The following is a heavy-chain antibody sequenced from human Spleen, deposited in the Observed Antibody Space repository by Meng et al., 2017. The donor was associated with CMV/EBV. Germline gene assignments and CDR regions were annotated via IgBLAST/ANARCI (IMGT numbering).Heavy chain of an antibody. CDR1: AYTFTGYY. V-gene: IGHV1-2*02. J-gene: IGHJ6*02. Sequence: VSVKVSCKASAYTFTGYYMHWVRQAPGQGLEWMGWINPNSGGTNYAQKFQGRVTMTGDTSITTAYMELSRLRSDDMAVYYCARVKRYCTGGSCSSTGYYGMDVWGQGTTVTVSS. D-gene: IGHD2-15*01. CDR2: INPNSGGT. CDR3: ARVKRYCTGGSCSSTGYYGMDV.